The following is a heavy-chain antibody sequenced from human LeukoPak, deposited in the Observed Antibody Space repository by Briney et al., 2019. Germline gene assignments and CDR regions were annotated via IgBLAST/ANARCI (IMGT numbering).Heavy chain of an antibody. D-gene: IGHD3-10*01. J-gene: IGHJ4*02. CDR3: ARDDPYEGSGSYYPSQFDY. V-gene: IGHV3-30-3*01. Sequence: GGSLRLSCAASGFTFTSYSMNWVRQAPGKGLEWVAVISYDGSNKYYADSVKGRFTISRDNSKNTLYLQMNSLRAEDTAVYYCARDDPYEGSGSYYPSQFDYWGQGTLVTVSS. CDR1: GFTFTSYS. CDR2: ISYDGSNK.